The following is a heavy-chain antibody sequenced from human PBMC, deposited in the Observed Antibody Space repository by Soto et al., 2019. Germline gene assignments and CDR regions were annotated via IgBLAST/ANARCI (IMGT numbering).Heavy chain of an antibody. Sequence: EVQLVESGGGLVKPGGSLRLSCAASGFTFSSYSMNWVRQAPGKGLEWVASISRSNSYIYYADSVKGRFTISRDNAKNSLYLQMNSVRAEDTAVYYCARDGGYSSGWYQFDYGGQGTLVTVSS. D-gene: IGHD6-19*01. CDR1: GFTFSSYS. CDR2: ISRSNSYI. V-gene: IGHV3-21*06. CDR3: ARDGGYSSGWYQFDY. J-gene: IGHJ4*02.